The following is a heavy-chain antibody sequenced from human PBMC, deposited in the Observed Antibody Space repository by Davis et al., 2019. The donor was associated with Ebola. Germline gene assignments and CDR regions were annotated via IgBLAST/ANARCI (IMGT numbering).Heavy chain of an antibody. J-gene: IGHJ6*04. CDR2: ISGSGGST. CDR3: AKGMSVVVVAATLFKDPTDYYGMDV. D-gene: IGHD2-15*01. Sequence: GESLKISCAASGFTFSSYAMSWVRQAPGKGLEWVSAISGSGGSTYYADSVKGRFTISRDNSKNTLYLQMNSLRAEDTAVYYCAKGMSVVVVAATLFKDPTDYYGMDVWGKGTTVTVSS. CDR1: GFTFSSYA. V-gene: IGHV3-23*01.